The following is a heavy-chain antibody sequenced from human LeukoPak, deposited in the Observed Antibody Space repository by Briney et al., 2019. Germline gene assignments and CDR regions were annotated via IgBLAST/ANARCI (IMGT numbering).Heavy chain of an antibody. CDR1: GFTFSSYG. V-gene: IGHV3-33*06. J-gene: IGHJ4*02. Sequence: GGSRRLSCAASGFTFSSYGMHWVRQAPGKGLEWVAVIWYDGNNKNYADSVKGRFTISRDNSKNTLYLQMNSLRAADTAVYYCAKDQNSGYYFDYWGQGTLVTVSS. CDR2: IWYDGNNK. CDR3: AKDQNSGYYFDY. D-gene: IGHD3-22*01.